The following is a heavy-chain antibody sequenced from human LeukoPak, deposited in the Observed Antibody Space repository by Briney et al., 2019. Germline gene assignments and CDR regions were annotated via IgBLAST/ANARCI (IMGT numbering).Heavy chain of an antibody. Sequence: SETLSLTCTVSGGSISTYYWSWIRQPPGKGLEWIAYIDYRGSTTYNPSLRSRVTISVDTSRNQFSLKLSSVTAADTAVYYCARVVDSWIQLFDYWGQGTLVTVSS. CDR1: GGSISTYY. CDR3: ARVVDSWIQLFDY. CDR2: IDYRGST. J-gene: IGHJ4*02. V-gene: IGHV4-59*01. D-gene: IGHD5-18*01.